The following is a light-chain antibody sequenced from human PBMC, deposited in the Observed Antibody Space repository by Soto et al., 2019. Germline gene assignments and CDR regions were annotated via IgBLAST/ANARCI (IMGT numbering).Light chain of an antibody. J-gene: IGKJ4*01. Sequence: DIQMTQSPSSLSASVGDRVTITCRASQNIDIYLHWYQQKPGTAPKLLIYGASSLQSGVPSRFSGSRSGTDFTLTIRSLQPEDFATYYCQQTSNTPQTFGGGTKVEIK. CDR3: QQTSNTPQT. CDR2: GAS. V-gene: IGKV1-39*01. CDR1: QNIDIY.